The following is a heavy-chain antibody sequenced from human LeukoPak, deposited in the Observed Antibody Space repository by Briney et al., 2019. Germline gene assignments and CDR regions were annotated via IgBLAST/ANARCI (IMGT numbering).Heavy chain of an antibody. V-gene: IGHV4-34*01. CDR1: GESFSDYY. D-gene: IGHD6-13*01. CDR3: ASPARLAAAGTRNRAFDI. Sequence: SETLSLTCAVSGESFSDYYWSWIRQPPGKGLEWIGEINHSGSTNYSPSLKSRVTISVNTSKHKFSLKLSSVTAAYTAVYCWASPARLAAAGTRNRAFDIWGQGTMVTVSS. CDR2: INHSGST. J-gene: IGHJ3*02.